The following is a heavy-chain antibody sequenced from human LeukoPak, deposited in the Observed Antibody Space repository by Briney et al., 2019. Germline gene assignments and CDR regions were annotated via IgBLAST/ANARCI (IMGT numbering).Heavy chain of an antibody. D-gene: IGHD5-18*01. CDR3: ARVDTVMAYYFDL. V-gene: IGHV3-53*04. Sequence: GGSLRLSCAASGFSFSSYEMNWVRQAPGKGLEWVSTIYSGGTTYYADSVMGRFTISRHNSRNTLYLQMNSLRAEDTAVYYCARVDTVMAYYFDLWGQGTLVTVSS. J-gene: IGHJ4*02. CDR2: IYSGGTT. CDR1: GFSFSSYE.